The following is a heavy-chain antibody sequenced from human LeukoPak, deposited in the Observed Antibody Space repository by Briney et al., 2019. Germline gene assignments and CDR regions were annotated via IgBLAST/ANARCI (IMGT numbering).Heavy chain of an antibody. CDR1: GASITTSY. J-gene: IGHJ4*02. D-gene: IGHD4-17*01. V-gene: IGHV4-59*01. Sequence: SETLSLTCTVSGASITTSYWSWIRQPPGKGLEWIGYIYYSGGTNYNPSLKSRVTISVDTSKNQFSLKLSSVTAADMAVYFCARGPVTTGYFAYWGQGTLVTVSS. CDR3: ARGPVTTGYFAY. CDR2: IYYSGGT.